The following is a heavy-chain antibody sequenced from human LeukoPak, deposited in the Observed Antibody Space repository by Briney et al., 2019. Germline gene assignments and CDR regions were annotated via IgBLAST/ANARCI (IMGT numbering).Heavy chain of an antibody. V-gene: IGHV3-64D*06. CDR1: GFTFSSYA. D-gene: IGHD2/OR15-2a*01. Sequence: GGPLRLSCSASGFTFSSYAMHWVRQAAGEGLEYVSAINSDGDSTYYADSVKGRFTISRDNSKNTLYLQMSSLRPEDSAVYYCVKTPYSSTWYVGDSWGQGTLVTVSP. CDR2: INSDGDST. J-gene: IGHJ4*02. CDR3: VKTPYSSTWYVGDS.